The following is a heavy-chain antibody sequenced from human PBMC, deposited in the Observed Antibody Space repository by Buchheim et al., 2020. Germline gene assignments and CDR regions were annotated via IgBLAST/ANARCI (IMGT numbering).Heavy chain of an antibody. CDR1: GFTFKNHW. CDR2: IKQDGSEK. D-gene: IGHD1-14*01. Sequence: EVQLVESGGGLVQPGGSLRLSCAASGFTFKNHWINWVRQAPGKGLEWVANIKQDGSEKYYVDSVKGRLPISRDNAKNSLYLQMNSMRAEDTAVYYCARSTGFRMDVWGKGTT. CDR3: ARSTGFRMDV. J-gene: IGHJ6*03. V-gene: IGHV3-7*01.